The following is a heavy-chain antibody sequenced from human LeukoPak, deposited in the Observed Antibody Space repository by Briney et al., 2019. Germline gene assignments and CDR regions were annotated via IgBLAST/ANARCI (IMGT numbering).Heavy chain of an antibody. D-gene: IGHD2-2*01. Sequence: SQTLSLTCTVSGGSISGGGYYWSWIRQPPGKGLEWIGYIYHSGSTYYNPSLKSRVTISVDRSKNQFSLKLSSVTAADTAVYYCARDRVVPAAIDYWGQGTLVTVSS. CDR2: IYHSGST. V-gene: IGHV4-30-2*01. CDR1: GGSISGGGYY. CDR3: ARDRVVPAAIDY. J-gene: IGHJ4*02.